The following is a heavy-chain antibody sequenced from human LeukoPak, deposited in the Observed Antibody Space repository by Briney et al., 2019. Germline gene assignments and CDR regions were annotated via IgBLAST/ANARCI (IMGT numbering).Heavy chain of an antibody. J-gene: IGHJ5*02. CDR3: AKDRGGYPTNWFDP. D-gene: IGHD2-15*01. Sequence: GGSLRLSCAASGFTFSSYGMHWVRQAPGKGLAWVAFIRYDGSNKYYADSVKGRFTISRDNSKNTLYLQMNSLRAEDTAVYYCAKDRGGYPTNWFDPWGQGTLVTVSS. CDR2: IRYDGSNK. V-gene: IGHV3-30*02. CDR1: GFTFSSYG.